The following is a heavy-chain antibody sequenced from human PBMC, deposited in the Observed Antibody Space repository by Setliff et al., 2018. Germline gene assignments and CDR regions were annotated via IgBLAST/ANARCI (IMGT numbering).Heavy chain of an antibody. Sequence: SVKVSCKASGAPFNAYGVSWVRQAPGQGLEWMGAIIPVLGMTDYAQKFQGRLTITADQSTTTVYMELSGLRFDDTALYYCARGPSPTVTPSRLIYFYHMDVWGTGTTVTVSS. J-gene: IGHJ6*03. V-gene: IGHV1-69*10. CDR3: ARGPSPTVTPSRLIYFYHMDV. CDR1: GAPFNAYG. D-gene: IGHD4-17*01. CDR2: IIPVLGMT.